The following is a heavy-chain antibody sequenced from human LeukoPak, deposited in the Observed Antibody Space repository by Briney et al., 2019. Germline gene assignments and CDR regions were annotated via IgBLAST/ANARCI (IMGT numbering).Heavy chain of an antibody. CDR3: ARERNSGYHGSAFDI. J-gene: IGHJ3*02. Sequence: SETLSLTCTVSGGAISGGSYYWAWIRQPPGKGLEWIGTVSYSGTTYYKLSLKSRVTISVDTSKNQFSLKLSSVTAADTAVYYCARERNSGYHGSAFDIWGQGTMVTVSS. D-gene: IGHD5-12*01. CDR1: GGAISGGSYY. V-gene: IGHV4-39*07. CDR2: VSYSGTT.